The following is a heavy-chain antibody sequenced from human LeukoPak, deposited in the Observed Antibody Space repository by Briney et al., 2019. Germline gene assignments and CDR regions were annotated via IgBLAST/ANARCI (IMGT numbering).Heavy chain of an antibody. V-gene: IGHV3-30*02. Sequence: GGSLRLSCAASGFTFTTYGMHWVRQAPGKGLDWVAFIRYDGTTEFYADSAKGRFTISRDNYKNTMNLQMNSLTGEDTAVYYCAKVGRGWYGVDHWGQGTLVTVSS. J-gene: IGHJ4*02. CDR3: AKVGRGWYGVDH. CDR1: GFTFTTYG. CDR2: IRYDGTTE. D-gene: IGHD6-19*01.